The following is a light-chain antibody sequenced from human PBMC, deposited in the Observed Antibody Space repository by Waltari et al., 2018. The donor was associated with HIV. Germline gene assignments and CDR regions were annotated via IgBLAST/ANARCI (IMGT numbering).Light chain of an antibody. CDR3: CSYAGGYGGV. V-gene: IGLV2-11*01. CDR1: SSDVGGYNY. CDR2: DVS. Sequence: QSALTQPRSVSGPPGQSVTISCTGTSSDVGGYNYVPWYQQHPGKAPKLILHDVSKRPSGVPDRFSGSKSGNTASLTISGLQAEDEADYYCCSYAGGYGGVFGGGTKLTVL. J-gene: IGLJ2*01.